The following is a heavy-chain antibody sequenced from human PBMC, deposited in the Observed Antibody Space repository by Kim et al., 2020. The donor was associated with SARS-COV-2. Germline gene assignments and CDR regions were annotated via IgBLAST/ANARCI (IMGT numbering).Heavy chain of an antibody. CDR2: IIPIFGTA. D-gene: IGHD2-2*01. CDR3: ARGGLYCSSTSCYPHAFDI. CDR1: GGTFRSYA. J-gene: IGHJ3*02. V-gene: IGHV1-69*13. Sequence: SVKVSCKASGGTFRSYAISGVRQAPGQGLEWMGGIIPIFGTANNAQKFQGRVTITADESTSTAYMELSSLRSEDTAVYYCARGGLYCSSTSCYPHAFDIWGQGTMVTVSS.